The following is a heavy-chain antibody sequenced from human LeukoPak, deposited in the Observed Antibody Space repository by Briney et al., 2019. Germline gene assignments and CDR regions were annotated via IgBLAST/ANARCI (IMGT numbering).Heavy chain of an antibody. D-gene: IGHD4-17*01. Sequence: GGSLRLSCAASGFTFSSYAMIWVRQAPGKGLEWVSAISGSGGSTCYADSVKGRFTISRDNSKNTLFLQVNSLRAEDTAVYYCGKDPNGDYVGAFDMWGQGTMVTVSP. CDR1: GFTFSSYA. CDR2: ISGSGGST. CDR3: GKDPNGDYVGAFDM. J-gene: IGHJ3*02. V-gene: IGHV3-23*01.